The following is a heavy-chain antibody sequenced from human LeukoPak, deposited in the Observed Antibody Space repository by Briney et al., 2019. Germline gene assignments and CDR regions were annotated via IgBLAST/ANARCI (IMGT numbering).Heavy chain of an antibody. Sequence: ASVKVSCKASGYTFTGYYMHWVRQAPGQGLEWMGWINPNSGGTNYAQKFQGRVTMTRDTSISTAYMELSRLRSDDTAVYYCARWFGESSYYYYYYMDVWGKGTTVTVSS. V-gene: IGHV1-2*02. CDR2: INPNSGGT. J-gene: IGHJ6*03. CDR1: GYTFTGYY. D-gene: IGHD3-10*01. CDR3: ARWFGESSYYYYYYMDV.